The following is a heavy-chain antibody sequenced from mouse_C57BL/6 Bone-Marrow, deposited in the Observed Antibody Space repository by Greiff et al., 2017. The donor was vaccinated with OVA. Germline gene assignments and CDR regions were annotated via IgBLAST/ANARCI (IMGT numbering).Heavy chain of an antibody. CDR2: ISSGSSTI. CDR3: ARNYGNYWYFDV. V-gene: IGHV5-17*01. CDR1: GFTFSDYG. Sequence: EVKLMESGGGLVKPGGSLKLSCAASGFTFSDYGMHWVRQAPEKGLAWVAYISSGSSTIYYADTVKGRFTITRDNAKNTLFLQMTSLRSEDTAMYYCARNYGNYWYFDVWGTGTTVTVSS. J-gene: IGHJ1*03. D-gene: IGHD2-1*01.